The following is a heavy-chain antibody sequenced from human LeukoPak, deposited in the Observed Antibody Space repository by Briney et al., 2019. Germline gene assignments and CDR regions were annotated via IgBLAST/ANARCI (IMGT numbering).Heavy chain of an antibody. CDR2: INHSGST. CDR3: ARSRTLRYGDYVRGYGMDV. CDR1: GGSFSGYY. D-gene: IGHD4-17*01. Sequence: PSETLSLTCAVYGGSFSGYYWSWIRQPPGKGLEWIGEINHSGSTNYNPSLKSRVTISVDTSKNQFSLKLSSMTAADTAVYYCARSRTLRYGDYVRGYGMDVWGQGTTVTVSS. J-gene: IGHJ6*02. V-gene: IGHV4-34*01.